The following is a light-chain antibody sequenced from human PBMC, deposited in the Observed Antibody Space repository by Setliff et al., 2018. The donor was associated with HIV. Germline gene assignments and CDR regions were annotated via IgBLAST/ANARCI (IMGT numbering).Light chain of an antibody. J-gene: IGKJ4*01. Sequence: EIVLTQSPGTLSLSPGERATLSCRASQSVGSTYLAWYQQKPGQAPRRLIYGASSRATGIPDRFSGSGSGTDFTLTISRLEPEDFAVYYCQQYGTSLLTFGGGTKV. CDR3: QQYGTSLLT. V-gene: IGKV3-20*01. CDR1: QSVGSTY. CDR2: GAS.